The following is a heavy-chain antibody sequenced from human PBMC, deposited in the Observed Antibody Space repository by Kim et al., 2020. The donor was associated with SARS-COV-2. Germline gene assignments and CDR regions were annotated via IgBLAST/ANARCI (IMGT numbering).Heavy chain of an antibody. V-gene: IGHV3-7*03. CDR3: AREKGALTAFDF. CDR2: IKQDGREK. J-gene: IGHJ4*02. Sequence: GGSLRLSCAASGFTFSDYWMTWVRQAPGKGLEWVANIKQDGREKYYVDSVKGRFTISRDNAKNSLYLQMNSLRVEDTAVYYCAREKGALTAFDFWGQGTLVTVSS. CDR1: GFTFSDYW. D-gene: IGHD3-16*01.